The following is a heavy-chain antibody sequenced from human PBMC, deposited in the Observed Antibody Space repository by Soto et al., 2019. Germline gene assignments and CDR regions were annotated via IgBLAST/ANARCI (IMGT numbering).Heavy chain of an antibody. D-gene: IGHD3-10*01. Sequence: QLVQSGGEVKEPGASVQVSCKASGYTFNNYGITWVRQAPGQGLEWLGWISVYNGNKNYAKKGPSRVPQAAEHTTSPSHMEPRNPQSDDTAVIFCARVGITLVRGLKVDFYRMDGWGQGTKVTVSS. J-gene: IGHJ6*02. CDR3: ARVGITLVRGLKVDFYRMDG. CDR1: GYTFNNYG. CDR2: ISVYNGNK. V-gene: IGHV1-18*01.